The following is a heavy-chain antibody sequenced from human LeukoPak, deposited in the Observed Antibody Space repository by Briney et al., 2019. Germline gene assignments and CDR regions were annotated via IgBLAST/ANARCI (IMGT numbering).Heavy chain of an antibody. J-gene: IGHJ5*02. CDR3: ARGGVGATTYVWFDP. D-gene: IGHD1-26*01. V-gene: IGHV1-46*01. CDR2: INPSGGST. CDR1: GYTFTGYY. Sequence: ASVKVSCKASGYTFTGYYMHWVRQAPGQGLECMGIINPSGGSTSYAQKFQGRVTMTSDMSTSTVYMELSSLRSEDTAVYYCARGGVGATTYVWFDPWGQGTLVTVSS.